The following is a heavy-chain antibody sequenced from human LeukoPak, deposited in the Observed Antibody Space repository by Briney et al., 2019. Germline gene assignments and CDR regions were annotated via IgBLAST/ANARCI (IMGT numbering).Heavy chain of an antibody. J-gene: IGHJ4*02. CDR2: IKQEGSEK. CDR3: ARDFLIQSGCLDY. D-gene: IGHD6-19*01. CDR1: GFTFSSDW. V-gene: IGHV3-7*01. Sequence: GGSLRLARAAAGFTFSSDWMSWVRQATGGWQDWVANIKQEGSEKFYGDSVKGRFNIPRDNATNSLYLQMNSLRAEDTAVYYCARDFLIQSGCLDYWGQGTLVTVSS.